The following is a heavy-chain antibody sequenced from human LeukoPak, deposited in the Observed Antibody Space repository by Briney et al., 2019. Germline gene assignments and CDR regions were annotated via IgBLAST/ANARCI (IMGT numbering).Heavy chain of an antibody. J-gene: IGHJ3*02. V-gene: IGHV1-2*02. Sequence: ASVKVSRKASDYTFTRYYMHWVRQAPGQGREWMGWINPNAGGTNYAQKFQGRVTMTRDTSITTAYMELRSLEYDDTAVYYCAKDFRDQWLVNAFHIWGQGTMVTVSS. D-gene: IGHD6-19*01. CDR3: AKDFRDQWLVNAFHI. CDR1: DYTFTRYY. CDR2: INPNAGGT.